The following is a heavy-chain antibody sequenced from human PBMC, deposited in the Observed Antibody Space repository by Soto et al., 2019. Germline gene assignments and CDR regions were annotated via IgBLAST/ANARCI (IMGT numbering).Heavy chain of an antibody. J-gene: IGHJ5*02. CDR2: IIPIFGTA. CDR1: GVTFSSYA. D-gene: IGHD3-3*01. CDR3: ARGQGDFWSGYPNWFDP. V-gene: IGHV1-69*06. Sequence: SVKVSCKASGVTFSSYAISWVRQAPGQGLEWMGGIIPIFGTANYAQKFQGRVTITADKSTSTAYMELSSLRSEDTAVYYCARGQGDFWSGYPNWFDPWGQGTLVTVSS.